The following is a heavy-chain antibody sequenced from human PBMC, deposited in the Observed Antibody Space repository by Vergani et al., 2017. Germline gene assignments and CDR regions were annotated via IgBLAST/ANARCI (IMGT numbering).Heavy chain of an antibody. CDR1: GFSFRTFS. J-gene: IGHJ1*01. D-gene: IGHD3-22*01. CDR2: ISPDGRTT. V-gene: IGHV3-74*03. CDR3: TKAGQYDSDNFHDS. Sequence: EVQLVESGGGLVKPGGSLRLSCAASGFSFRTFSMFWVRQPPGKGLAWVSKISPDGRTTEYADSVKGRFTISRDNSQTTVFLQMNSLRADDSAVYYCTKAGQYDSDNFHDSWGQGALVTVAS.